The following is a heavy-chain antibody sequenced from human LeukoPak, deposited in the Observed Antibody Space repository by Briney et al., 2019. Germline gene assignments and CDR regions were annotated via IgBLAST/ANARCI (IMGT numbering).Heavy chain of an antibody. CDR2: IIPIFGTA. Sequence: ASVKVSCKASGGTFSSYAISWVRQAPGQGLEWMGGIIPIFGTANYAQKFQGRVTITADKSTSTAYMELSSLRSDDTAVYYCARDRAEGTYYGKYYMDVWGKGTTVTISS. V-gene: IGHV1-69*06. CDR1: GGTFSSYA. D-gene: IGHD3-10*01. J-gene: IGHJ6*03. CDR3: ARDRAEGTYYGKYYMDV.